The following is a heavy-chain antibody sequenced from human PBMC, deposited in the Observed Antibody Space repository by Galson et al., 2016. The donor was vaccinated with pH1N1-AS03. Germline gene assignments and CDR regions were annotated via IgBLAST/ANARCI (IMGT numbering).Heavy chain of an antibody. CDR2: IKEDGSEK. J-gene: IGHJ5*02. V-gene: IGHV3-7*01. Sequence: SLRLSCAASGFTFGSYWMSWVRQAPGKGLEWVANIKEDGSEKSYVDSVKGRFTISRDNYKNSLYLQMNSLRVEYTALYYCARYGSSPWFDPWGQGTLVTVSS. CDR3: ARYGSSPWFDP. CDR1: GFTFGSYW. D-gene: IGHD6-6*01.